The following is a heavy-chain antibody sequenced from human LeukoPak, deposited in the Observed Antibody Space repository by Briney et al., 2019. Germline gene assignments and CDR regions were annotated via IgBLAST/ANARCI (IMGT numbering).Heavy chain of an antibody. CDR1: GFTFSSYG. D-gene: IGHD2-15*01. Sequence: GGSLRLSCAASGFTFSSYGMHWVRQAPGKGLEWVAVISYDGSNKYYADSVKGRFTISRDNSKNTLYLQMNSLRAEDTAVYYCAKDIRRYCSGGSCYVSWGQGTLVTVSS. CDR2: ISYDGSNK. J-gene: IGHJ5*02. CDR3: AKDIRRYCSGGSCYVS. V-gene: IGHV3-30*18.